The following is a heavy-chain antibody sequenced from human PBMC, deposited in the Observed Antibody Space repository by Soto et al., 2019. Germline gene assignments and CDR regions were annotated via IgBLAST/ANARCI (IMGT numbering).Heavy chain of an antibody. CDR3: ARDAPSGFDAFDI. J-gene: IGHJ3*02. CDR2: IYSGGST. CDR1: GFTVSSNY. D-gene: IGHD3-10*01. V-gene: IGHV3-53*01. Sequence: GGSLRLSCAASGFTVSSNYVRWVRQAPGKGLEWVSVIYSGGSTYYADSVKGRFTISRDNSRNTVYLQMNSLRAEDTAVYYCARDAPSGFDAFDIWGQGTMVTVSS.